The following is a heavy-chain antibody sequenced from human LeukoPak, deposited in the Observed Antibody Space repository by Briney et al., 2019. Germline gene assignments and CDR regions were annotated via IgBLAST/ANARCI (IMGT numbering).Heavy chain of an antibody. CDR3: ARESAYRRYDYYHYMDV. CDR1: GFTFSSYW. D-gene: IGHD4-11*01. J-gene: IGHJ6*03. V-gene: IGHV3-7*01. Sequence: GGSLRLSCAASGFTFSSYWMSWVRQAPGKGLEWVANIKQDEGEKYYVDPVKGRFTVSGDNAKNSLHLQMNSLRAEDTAVYYCARESAYRRYDYYHYMDVWGEGTTVTVS. CDR2: IKQDEGEK.